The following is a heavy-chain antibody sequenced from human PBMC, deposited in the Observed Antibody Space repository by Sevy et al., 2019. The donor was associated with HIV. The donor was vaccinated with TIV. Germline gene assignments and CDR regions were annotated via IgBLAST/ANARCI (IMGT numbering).Heavy chain of an antibody. V-gene: IGHV3-48*01. D-gene: IGHD5-12*01. CDR1: GFTFSSYS. Sequence: GGCLRLSCAASGFTFSSYSMNWVRQAPGKGLEWVSYIDSSSSNRYYAESVKGRFTVSRDNAKKSLYVQMNSLRGEDTYAYYCAREGGYTDQGMDVWGQGTTVTVSS. J-gene: IGHJ6*02. CDR2: IDSSSSNR. CDR3: AREGGYTDQGMDV.